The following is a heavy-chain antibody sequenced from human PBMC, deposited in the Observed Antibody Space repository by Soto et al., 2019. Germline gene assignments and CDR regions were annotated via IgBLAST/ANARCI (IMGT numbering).Heavy chain of an antibody. J-gene: IGHJ4*02. CDR1: GGSLSGYY. CDR2: IHHTGST. V-gene: IGHV4-34*01. D-gene: IGHD3-10*01. CDR3: ARGTRITLMTMAHFDY. Sequence: QVQLQQWGAGLLKPSETLSLTCDGGSLSGYYWSWIRQSPGVGLEWIGEIHHTGSTNYNPSLKSRVTISVDMSKNQLFLKLISVTAADTAVYYCARGTRITLMTMAHFDYWGQGTLVTVSS.